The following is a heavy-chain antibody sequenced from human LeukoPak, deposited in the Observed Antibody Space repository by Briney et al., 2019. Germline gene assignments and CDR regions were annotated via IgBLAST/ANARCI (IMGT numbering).Heavy chain of an antibody. Sequence: SETLSLTCTVSGGSISSYYWSWIRQPAGKGLEWIGYIYYSGSTNYNPSLKSRVTISVDTSKNQFSLKLSSVTAADTAVYYCARRGDDFWSGYSNWFDPWGQGTLVTVSS. J-gene: IGHJ5*02. CDR1: GGSISSYY. CDR3: ARRGDDFWSGYSNWFDP. D-gene: IGHD3-3*01. CDR2: IYYSGST. V-gene: IGHV4-59*08.